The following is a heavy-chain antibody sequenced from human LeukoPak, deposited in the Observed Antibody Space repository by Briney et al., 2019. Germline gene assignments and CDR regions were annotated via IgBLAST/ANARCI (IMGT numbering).Heavy chain of an antibody. CDR1: GFTFSSYA. CDR2: ISGSGGST. Sequence: GGSLRLSCAASGFTFSSYAMSWVRQAPGKGLEWVSAISGSGGSTYYADSVKSRFTISRDNSKNTLYLQMNSLRAEDTAVYYCAKDTSLRPIASDYWGQGTLVTVSS. J-gene: IGHJ4*02. CDR3: AKDTSLRPIASDY. V-gene: IGHV3-23*01. D-gene: IGHD2-21*01.